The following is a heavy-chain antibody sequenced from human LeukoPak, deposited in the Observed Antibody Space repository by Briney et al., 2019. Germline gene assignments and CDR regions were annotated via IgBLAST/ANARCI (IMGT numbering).Heavy chain of an antibody. V-gene: IGHV4-4*07. CDR3: AREAIAVSGTRGMNWFDS. J-gene: IGHJ5*01. D-gene: IGHD6-19*01. CDR2: IYTSGST. CDR1: GGSISTYY. Sequence: SETLSLTCTVSGGSISTYYWSWIRQPAGKGLEWIGRIYTSGSTNYNPSLKSRVTMSVDTSKNQFSLKLSSVTTADTAVYYCAREAIAVSGTRGMNWFDSWGQGTLLTVSS.